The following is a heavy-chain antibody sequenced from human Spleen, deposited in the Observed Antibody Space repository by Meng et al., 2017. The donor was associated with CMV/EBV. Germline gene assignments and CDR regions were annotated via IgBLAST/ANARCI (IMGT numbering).Heavy chain of an antibody. CDR3: AKVSHRSGWYKAFDI. V-gene: IGHV3-23*01. J-gene: IGHJ3*02. CDR1: GFTFSSYA. Sequence: SGFTFSSYAMSWVRQAPGKGLEWVSAISGSGGSTYYADSVKGRFTISRDNSKNTLYLQMNSLRAEDTAVYYCAKVSHRSGWYKAFDIWGQGTMVTVSS. CDR2: ISGSGGST. D-gene: IGHD6-19*01.